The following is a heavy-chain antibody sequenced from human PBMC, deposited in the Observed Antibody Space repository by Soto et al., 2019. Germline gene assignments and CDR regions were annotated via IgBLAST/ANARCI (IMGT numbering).Heavy chain of an antibody. J-gene: IGHJ5*02. CDR2: INPNSGGT. D-gene: IGHD6-13*01. CDR3: ARAPLYSSSWKNNWFVP. CDR1: GYTFTGYY. V-gene: IGHV1-2*04. Sequence: ASVKVSCKASGYTFTGYYMHWVRQAPGQGLEWMGWINPNSGGTNYAQKFQGWVTMTRDTSISTAYMELSRLRSDDTAVYYCARAPLYSSSWKNNWFVPWGQGTLVIVSS.